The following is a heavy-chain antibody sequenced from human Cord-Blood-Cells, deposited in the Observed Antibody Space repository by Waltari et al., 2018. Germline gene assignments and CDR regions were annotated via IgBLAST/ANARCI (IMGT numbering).Heavy chain of an antibody. V-gene: IGHV5-51*01. D-gene: IGHD3-16*01. Sequence: EVQLGPSGAEVKRPGESLQISCQGSGYSFTSYWTGWVRQMPGKGLEWMGIIYPGDSDTRYSPSFQGQVTISADKSISTAYLQWSSLKASDTAMYYCARHGLGVYWYFDLWGRGTLVTVSS. CDR2: IYPGDSDT. CDR3: ARHGLGVYWYFDL. CDR1: GYSFTSYW. J-gene: IGHJ2*01.